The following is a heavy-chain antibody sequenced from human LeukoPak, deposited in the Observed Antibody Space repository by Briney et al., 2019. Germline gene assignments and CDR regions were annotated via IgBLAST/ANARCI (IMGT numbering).Heavy chain of an antibody. D-gene: IGHD3/OR15-3a*01. Sequence: ASVKVSCKASGYTFTGYYIHWVRRAPGQGLECMGRINPNTGGTNYAQKFQGRVTMARDTSISTAYMEMSRLTSDDTAVYYCARVGVDLWFDPWGQGTLVTVSS. CDR3: ARVGVDLWFDP. V-gene: IGHV1-2*06. J-gene: IGHJ5*02. CDR2: INPNTGGT. CDR1: GYTFTGYY.